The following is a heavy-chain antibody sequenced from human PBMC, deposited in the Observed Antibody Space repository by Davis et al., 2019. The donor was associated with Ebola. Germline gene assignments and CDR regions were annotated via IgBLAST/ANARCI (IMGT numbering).Heavy chain of an antibody. V-gene: IGHV3-7*01. CDR3: ARDDAATASYDC. CDR2: IKKDGSEK. D-gene: IGHD2-15*01. Sequence: GGSLRLSCAASGFTFNTYWMSWVRQAPGKGLEWVSNIKKDGSEKKYADSVKGRFITSRDNAKNSLYLQMNSLRAEDTAIYYCARDDAATASYDCWGQGTLVAVSP. CDR1: GFTFNTYW. J-gene: IGHJ4*02.